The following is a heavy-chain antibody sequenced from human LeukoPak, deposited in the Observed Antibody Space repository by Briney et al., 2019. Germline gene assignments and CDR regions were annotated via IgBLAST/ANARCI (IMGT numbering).Heavy chain of an antibody. J-gene: IGHJ4*02. CDR1: GGSISSYY. Sequence: SETLCLTCTVSGGSISSYYWSWIRQPPGKGLEWIGYIYYSGSTNYNPSLKSRVTISVDTSKNQFSLKLSSVTAADTAVYYCARAPGCSFFDYWGQGTLVTVSS. CDR2: IYYSGST. V-gene: IGHV4-59*01. D-gene: IGHD2-15*01. CDR3: ARAPGCSFFDY.